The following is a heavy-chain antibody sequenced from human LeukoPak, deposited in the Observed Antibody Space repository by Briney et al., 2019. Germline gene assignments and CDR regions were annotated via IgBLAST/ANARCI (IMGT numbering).Heavy chain of an antibody. D-gene: IGHD2-2*01. Sequence: SETLSPTCAVCGGSFSGYYWSWIRQPPGKGLEWIGEINHSGSTNYNPSLKSRVTISVDTSKNQFSLKLSSVTAADTAVYYCARGRLVVPAAMSEVYYYYYGMDVWGKGTTVTVSS. J-gene: IGHJ6*04. CDR1: GGSFSGYY. V-gene: IGHV4-34*01. CDR2: INHSGST. CDR3: ARGRLVVPAAMSEVYYYYYGMDV.